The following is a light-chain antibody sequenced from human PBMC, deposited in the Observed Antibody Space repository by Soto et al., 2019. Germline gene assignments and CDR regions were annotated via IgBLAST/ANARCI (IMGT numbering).Light chain of an antibody. Sequence: EIVMTQSPATLSVSPVERATLSCRASQSVSSNLAWYQQKPGQAPRLLIYGASTRATGIPARFSGSGSGTECTLTISSLQSEDFAVYYCQQYNNWPSYTFGQGTKLEIK. CDR1: QSVSSN. CDR2: GAS. V-gene: IGKV3-15*01. J-gene: IGKJ2*01. CDR3: QQYNNWPSYT.